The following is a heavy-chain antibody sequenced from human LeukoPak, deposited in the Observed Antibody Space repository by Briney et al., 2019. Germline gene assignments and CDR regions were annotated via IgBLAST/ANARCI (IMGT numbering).Heavy chain of an antibody. J-gene: IGHJ4*02. Sequence: PGGSLRLSCAPSGFTFSADWMSWVRQAPGKGLEWVSYLSSSGSTIYYADSVKGRFTISRDNAKNSLYLQMNSLRVEDTAVYYCAGGYSSNWFPNFDYWGQGTLVTVSS. CDR3: AGGYSSNWFPNFDY. D-gene: IGHD6-13*01. CDR2: LSSSGSTI. CDR1: GFTFSADW. V-gene: IGHV3-11*01.